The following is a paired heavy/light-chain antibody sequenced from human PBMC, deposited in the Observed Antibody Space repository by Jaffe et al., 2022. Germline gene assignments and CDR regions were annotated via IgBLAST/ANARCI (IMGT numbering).Light chain of an antibody. Sequence: QSALTQPASVSGSPGQSITISCTGTSSDVGRYNLVSWYQQEPGKAPKLIIYEGSKRPSGVSNRFSGSKSGSTASLTISGLQAEDEADYYCCSYAGSLTLLFGGGTKLTVL. V-gene: IGLV2-23*01. J-gene: IGLJ3*02. CDR1: SSDVGRYNL. CDR3: CSYAGSLTLL. CDR2: EGS.
Heavy chain of an antibody. V-gene: IGHV3-74*01. CDR2: IKSDGSST. D-gene: IGHD3-22*01. J-gene: IGHJ3*02. Sequence: EVQLVESGGGLFQPGGSLRLSCGASGFTFGNYWMHWVRQAPGKGLVWVSRIKSDGSSTSYADSVKGRFTISRDNAKNTLYLQMNSLRAEDTAVYYCAREANYYDSKKQTDAFDIWGQGTMVTVSS. CDR3: AREANYYDSKKQTDAFDI. CDR1: GFTFGNYW.